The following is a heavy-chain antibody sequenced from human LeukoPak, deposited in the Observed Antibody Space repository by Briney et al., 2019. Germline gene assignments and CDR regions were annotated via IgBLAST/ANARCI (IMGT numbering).Heavy chain of an antibody. CDR1: AYTFTGYY. CDR3: ARIRSGDYVFGRKPDYYYYYMDV. V-gene: IGHV1-2*02. D-gene: IGHD2-15*01. CDR2: INPNSGAT. J-gene: IGHJ6*03. Sequence: GASVKVSCKASAYTFTGYYMHWVRQAPGQGLEWMGWINPNSGATNYAQKFQGRVTMTRDTSISTAYMELSRLTSDDTAVYYCARIRSGDYVFGRKPDYYYYYMDVWGKGTTVTVSS.